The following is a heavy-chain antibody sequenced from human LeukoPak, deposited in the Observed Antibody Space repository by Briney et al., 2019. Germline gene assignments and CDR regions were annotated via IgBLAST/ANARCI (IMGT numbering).Heavy chain of an antibody. D-gene: IGHD2-15*01. Sequence: GSLRLSCAASGFTFRSYAMCWVRQAPGKGPEWVSGITESGDITYYADSVKGRFTISRDNSKNTLYLQMNSLRAEDTAKYYRAKYCSGVTCSGYWGQGTLVTVSS. J-gene: IGHJ4*02. V-gene: IGHV3-23*01. CDR3: AKYCSGVTCSGY. CDR2: ITESGDIT. CDR1: GFTFRSYA.